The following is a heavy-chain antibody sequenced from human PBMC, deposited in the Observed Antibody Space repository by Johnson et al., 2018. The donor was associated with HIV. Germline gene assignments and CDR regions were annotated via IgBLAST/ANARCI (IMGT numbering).Heavy chain of an antibody. Sequence: QVQLVESGGGVVQPGRSLRLSCAASGFTFSTYAMHWVRQAPGKGLEWVAVISSDESNKYYTESVKGRFTISRDNSKNTLYLQMTSLRSEDTAVYYCARDGGIATALDGFDIWGQGTMVTVSS. CDR2: ISSDESNK. J-gene: IGHJ3*02. D-gene: IGHD6-13*01. V-gene: IGHV3-30*04. CDR1: GFTFSTYA. CDR3: ARDGGIATALDGFDI.